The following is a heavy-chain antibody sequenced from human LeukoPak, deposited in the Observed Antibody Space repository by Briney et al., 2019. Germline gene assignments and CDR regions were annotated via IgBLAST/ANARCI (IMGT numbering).Heavy chain of an antibody. CDR1: GFTFSSYW. CDR2: IKKDGSEK. Sequence: GGSLRLSCAASGFTFSSYWMSWVRQAPGKGLEWVANIKKDGSEKYYVDSVKGRLTISRDNAKNSLFLQMNSLRVEDTAVYYCEGSAGYWGQGTLVTVSS. V-gene: IGHV3-7*01. CDR3: EGSAGY. D-gene: IGHD6-19*01. J-gene: IGHJ4*02.